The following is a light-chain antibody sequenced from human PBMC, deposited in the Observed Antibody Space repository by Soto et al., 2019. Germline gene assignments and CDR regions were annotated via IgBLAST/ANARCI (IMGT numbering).Light chain of an antibody. J-gene: IGKJ1*01. CDR2: KAS. CDR3: QQDNIYPEA. CDR1: QSVSFW. Sequence: DIQMTQSPSSLSASVGDRVTITCRASQSVSFWLAWYQQKPGKAPKLLIYKASTLKSGVPSRFSGSGSGTEFTLTISSLQPDDFATYYCQQDNIYPEAFGQGTKVDIK. V-gene: IGKV1-5*03.